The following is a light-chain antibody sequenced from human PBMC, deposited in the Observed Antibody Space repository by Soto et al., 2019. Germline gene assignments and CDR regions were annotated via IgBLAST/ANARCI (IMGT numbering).Light chain of an antibody. CDR3: QQYGSSGT. V-gene: IGKV3-20*01. CDR1: QSVSNNY. Sequence: EIVLTQSPSALSLSPGERATLSCRASQSVSNNYLAWYQQKPGQAPRPLIYGASNRATGIPDRFSGSGSGTDFTLTIRSLEPEDFAVYYCQQYGSSGTFGQGTKVDIK. CDR2: GAS. J-gene: IGKJ1*01.